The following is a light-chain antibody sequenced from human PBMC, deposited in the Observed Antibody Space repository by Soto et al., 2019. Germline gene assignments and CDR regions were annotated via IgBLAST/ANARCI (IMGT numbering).Light chain of an antibody. CDR3: QQRSNWRRT. J-gene: IGKJ1*01. CDR2: DAS. Sequence: EIVLTQSPATLSLSPGERVTLSCRASQSISSYLAWYQQKPGQAPRLLIYDASNRATGIPARFSGSGSGTDFTLTISSLEPEDFAIYYCQQRSNWRRTFGQGTKLEI. V-gene: IGKV3-11*01. CDR1: QSISSY.